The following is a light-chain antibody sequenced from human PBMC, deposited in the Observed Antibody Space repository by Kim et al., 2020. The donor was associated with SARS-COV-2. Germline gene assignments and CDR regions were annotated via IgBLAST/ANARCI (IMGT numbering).Light chain of an antibody. J-gene: IGLJ1*01. CDR1: KLGDKY. Sequence: SYELTQPPSVSVSPGQTASITCSGDKLGDKYACWYQRKPGQSPVLVIYQDSKRPSGIPERFSGSNSGNTATLTISGTQAMDEADYYCQAWDSSTQVFGTGTNVTVL. V-gene: IGLV3-1*01. CDR2: QDS. CDR3: QAWDSSTQV.